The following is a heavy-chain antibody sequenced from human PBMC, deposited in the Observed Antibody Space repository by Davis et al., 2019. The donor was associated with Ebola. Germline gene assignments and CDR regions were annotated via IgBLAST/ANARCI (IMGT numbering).Heavy chain of an antibody. Sequence: PSETLSLTCTVSGVSISRHYWSWIRQPPGKGLEWIGYIYDSVYTKYNPSLNSRVTISVNTSKNQFSLNLTSVSAADTAVYYCARGMVVSQFDPWGQGTLVTVSS. V-gene: IGHV4-59*11. CDR1: GVSISRHY. J-gene: IGHJ5*02. CDR3: ARGMVVSQFDP. D-gene: IGHD2-15*01. CDR2: IYDSVYT.